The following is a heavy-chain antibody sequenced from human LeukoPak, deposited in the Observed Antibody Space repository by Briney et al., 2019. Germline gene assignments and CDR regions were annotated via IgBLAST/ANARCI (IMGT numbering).Heavy chain of an antibody. V-gene: IGHV3-21*01. CDR3: ARGGYGSSWYTPCFDY. J-gene: IGHJ4*02. CDR1: GFMFRSHL. Sequence: NPGGSLRLSCAASGFMFRSHLMNWVRQAPGKGLEWVSSISSSSDYIYYADSVKGRFTISRDNAKNSLYLQMNSLRAEDTAVYYCARGGYGSSWYTPCFDYWGQGTLVTVSS. CDR2: ISSSSDYI. D-gene: IGHD6-13*01.